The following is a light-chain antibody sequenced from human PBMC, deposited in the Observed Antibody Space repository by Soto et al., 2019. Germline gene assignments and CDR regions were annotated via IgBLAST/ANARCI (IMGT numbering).Light chain of an antibody. J-gene: IGLJ1*01. V-gene: IGLV2-14*03. CDR3: SSYTSGSTTYV. CDR1: SSDVGGYHY. CDR2: DVS. Sequence: QPVLTQPASVSGSPGQSITISCTGTSSDVGGYHYVSWYQQHPGKAPKLMIYDVSNRPSGVSNRFSGSKSGNTASLTISGLQAEDEADYYCSSYTSGSTTYVFGTGTKVTVL.